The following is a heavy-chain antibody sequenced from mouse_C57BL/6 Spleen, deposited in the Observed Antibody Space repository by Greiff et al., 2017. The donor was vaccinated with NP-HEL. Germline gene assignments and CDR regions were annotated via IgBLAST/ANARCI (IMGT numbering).Heavy chain of an antibody. D-gene: IGHD1-1*01. V-gene: IGHV7-3*01. CDR1: GFTFTDYY. CDR3: ARSPIYYCGSSPFAY. CDR2: IRNKANGYTT. Sequence: EVMLVESGGGLVQPGGSLSLSCAASGFTFTDYYMSWVRQPPGKALEWLGFIRNKANGYTTEYSASVKGRFTISRDNSQSILYLQMNALRAEDGANYYCARSPIYYCGSSPFAYWGQGTLVTVSA. J-gene: IGHJ3*01.